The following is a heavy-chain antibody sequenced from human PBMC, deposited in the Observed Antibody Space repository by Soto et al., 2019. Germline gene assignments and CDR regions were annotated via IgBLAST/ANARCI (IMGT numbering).Heavy chain of an antibody. V-gene: IGHV1-69*01. J-gene: IGHJ4*02. CDR1: GGTFSSYA. Sequence: QVQLVQSGAEVKKPGSSVKVSCKASGGTFSSYAISWVRQAPGQGLEWMGGIIPIFGTANYAQKFQGRVTITADESTSTAYMELSGLRSEDTAVYYCARSDIVVVPAATSFDYWGQGTLVTVSS. D-gene: IGHD2-2*01. CDR2: IIPIFGTA. CDR3: ARSDIVVVPAATSFDY.